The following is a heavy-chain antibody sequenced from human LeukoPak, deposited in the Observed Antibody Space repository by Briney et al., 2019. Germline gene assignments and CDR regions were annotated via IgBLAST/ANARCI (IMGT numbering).Heavy chain of an antibody. CDR3: ARDLETTVTTGGYFDY. CDR2: IYTSGST. D-gene: IGHD4-17*01. Sequence: SQTLSLTCTVSGGSISSGSYYWSWIRPPAGKGLEWIGRIYTSGSTNYNPSLKSRVTISVDTSKNQFSLKLSSVTAADTAVYYCARDLETTVTTGGYFDYWGQGTLVTVSS. V-gene: IGHV4-61*02. CDR1: GGSISSGSYY. J-gene: IGHJ4*02.